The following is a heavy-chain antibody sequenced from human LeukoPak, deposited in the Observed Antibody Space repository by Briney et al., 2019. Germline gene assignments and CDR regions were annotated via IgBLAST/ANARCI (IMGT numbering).Heavy chain of an antibody. CDR1: GFTFGSHA. J-gene: IGHJ4*02. CDR3: GKTTVGYSSGQKPAWPVDY. V-gene: IGHV3-23*01. D-gene: IGHD5-18*01. CDR2: IFGSGGSP. Sequence: QPGGSLRLSCEASGFTFGSHAMYWVRQAPGKGVEWVAGIFGSGGSPHYADSVKGRFTISRDNSRNTVYLQINSLRAEDTAVYYCGKTTVGYSSGQKPAWPVDYWGQGTLVTVSS.